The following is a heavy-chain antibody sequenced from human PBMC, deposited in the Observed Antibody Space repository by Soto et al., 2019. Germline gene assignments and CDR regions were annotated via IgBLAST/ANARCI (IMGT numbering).Heavy chain of an antibody. V-gene: IGHV3-11*01. D-gene: IGHD2-15*01. Sequence: AGGSLRLSCAASGFTFSDYYMSWIRQAPGEGLEWVSYISDSASTIYYADSVRGRFTISRDNAKNSLYLQMNSLRAEDTAVYYCARDHCRGGSCYEDAFDIWGQGTLVTVSS. J-gene: IGHJ3*02. CDR1: GFTFSDYY. CDR2: ISDSASTI. CDR3: ARDHCRGGSCYEDAFDI.